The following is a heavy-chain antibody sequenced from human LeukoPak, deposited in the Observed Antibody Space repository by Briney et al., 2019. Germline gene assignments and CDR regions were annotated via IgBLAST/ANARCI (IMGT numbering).Heavy chain of an antibody. Sequence: PGGSLRLSCAASGFSFSTYYVNWVRQAPGKGLEWVSCISSSSTYIYYADSVRGRFAISGDNAKNSLYLQMNSLRADDTAVYYCVRENHGSFDYWGQGSLVTVSS. CDR1: GFSFSTYY. D-gene: IGHD1-14*01. CDR3: VRENHGSFDY. V-gene: IGHV3-21*01. CDR2: ISSSSTYI. J-gene: IGHJ4*02.